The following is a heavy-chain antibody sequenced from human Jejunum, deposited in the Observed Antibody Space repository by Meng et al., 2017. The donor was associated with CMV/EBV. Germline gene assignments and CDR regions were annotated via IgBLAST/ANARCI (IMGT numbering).Heavy chain of an antibody. V-gene: IGHV4-4*07. CDR2: MSSSGST. CDR3: ARDSSTSFDY. Sequence: QVQLQESGPGLVKPSETLSLTCSVSGGPITSYFWSWFRQPAGKGMEWIGRMSSSGSTYYNPSLKSRVTMSMDTAKNQFSLKLTSVTAAGTAMYYCARDSSTSFDYWGQGTLVTVSS. CDR1: GGPITSYF. J-gene: IGHJ4*02.